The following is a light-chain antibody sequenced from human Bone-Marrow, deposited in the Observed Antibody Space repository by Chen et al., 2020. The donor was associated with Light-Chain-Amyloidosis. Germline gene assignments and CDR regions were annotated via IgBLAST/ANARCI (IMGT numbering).Light chain of an antibody. Sequence: SYVLTQPSPVSVAPGQTATIACGGNNIGSTSVHWYQQTPGQAPLLVGYVDGAPPSGIPWRLSGPNPGNTATLTLSRVEAGDEADYYCQVWDRGSDRPVFGGGTKLTVL. V-gene: IGLV3-21*02. CDR1: NIGSTS. CDR2: VDG. J-gene: IGLJ3*02. CDR3: QVWDRGSDRPV.